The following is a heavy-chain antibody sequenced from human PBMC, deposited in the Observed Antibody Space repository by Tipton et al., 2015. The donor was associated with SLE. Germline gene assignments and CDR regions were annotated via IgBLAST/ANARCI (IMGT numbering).Heavy chain of an antibody. Sequence: TLSLTCVVSGYSITSDNYWDWIRQPPGKGLAWIGSIYHSGSIYYNPSFESRVTLSIDTSKNQFSLKLTSVTAADTAVYYCARKISVPAWGDYFDYWGLGTRVIVSS. CDR3: ARKISVPAWGDYFDY. V-gene: IGHV4-38-2*01. CDR1: GYSITSDNY. CDR2: IYHSGSI. D-gene: IGHD3-16*01. J-gene: IGHJ4*02.